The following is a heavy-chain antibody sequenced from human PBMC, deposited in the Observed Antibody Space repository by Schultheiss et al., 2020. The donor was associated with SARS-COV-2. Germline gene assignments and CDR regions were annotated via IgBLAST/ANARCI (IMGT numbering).Heavy chain of an antibody. Sequence: SQTLSLTCAVYGGSFSGYYWSWIRQPPGKGLEWIGSIYYSGSTNYNPSLKSRVTISVDTSKNQFSLKLSSVTAADTAVYYCARGRGIQLWFSYYYYYGMDVWGQGTTVTVSS. D-gene: IGHD5-18*01. CDR2: IYYSGST. CDR3: ARGRGIQLWFSYYYYYGMDV. CDR1: GGSFSGYY. V-gene: IGHV4-34*01. J-gene: IGHJ6*02.